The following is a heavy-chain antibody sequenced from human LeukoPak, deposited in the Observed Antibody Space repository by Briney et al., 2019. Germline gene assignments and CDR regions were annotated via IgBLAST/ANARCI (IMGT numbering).Heavy chain of an antibody. CDR2: IYSGGGT. CDR3: ARAVGVTAIHSAFDI. D-gene: IGHD2-21*02. V-gene: IGHV3-66*02. J-gene: IGHJ3*02. Sequence: GGSLRLSCAASGFTVSSNYMSWVRQAPGKGLEWASVIYSGGGTDYADSVKGRFTISRDNSKNTLYLQMNSLRAEDTAVYYCARAVGVTAIHSAFDIWGQGTMVTVSS. CDR1: GFTVSSNY.